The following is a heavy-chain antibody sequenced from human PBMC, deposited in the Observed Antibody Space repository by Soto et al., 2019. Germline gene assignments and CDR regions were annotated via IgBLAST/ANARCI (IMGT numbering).Heavy chain of an antibody. J-gene: IGHJ4*02. CDR3: AKGLLYFELDF. D-gene: IGHD3-9*01. CDR2: IGGSNPIT. Sequence: GSLRLSCAASGFTFSSYAMSWVRQAPGEGLEWVSLIGGSNPITYYADSVKGRFTISRDNSKNTLYLQMNSLRAEDTAIYYCAKGLLYFELDFWGRGTLVTVSS. CDR1: GFTFSSYA. V-gene: IGHV3-23*01.